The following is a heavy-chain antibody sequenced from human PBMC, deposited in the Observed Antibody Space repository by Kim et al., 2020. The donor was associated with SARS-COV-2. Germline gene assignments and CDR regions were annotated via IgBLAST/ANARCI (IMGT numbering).Heavy chain of an antibody. D-gene: IGHD3-10*01. V-gene: IGHV3-30-3*01. CDR3: VRDMGSGFDY. CDR2: ISYDGIKK. J-gene: IGHJ4*02. Sequence: GGSLRLSCAASGFTFSSYAMHWVRQAPGKGLEWVALISYDGIKKYYADSVKGRFTISRDNSKNTLYLQMNSLRPEDTAVYYCVRDMGSGFDYWGQGTLVTVSS. CDR1: GFTFSSYA.